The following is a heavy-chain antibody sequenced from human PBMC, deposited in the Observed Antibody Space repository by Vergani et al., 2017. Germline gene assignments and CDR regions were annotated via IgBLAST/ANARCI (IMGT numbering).Heavy chain of an antibody. D-gene: IGHD2-15*01. V-gene: IGHV3-21*04. CDR1: GFTFSSYS. J-gene: IGHJ6*02. CDR3: AIWWGYCSGGSCYSGYYYYGMDV. CDR2: ISSSSSYI. Sequence: EVQLVESGGGLVKPGGSLRLSCAASGFTFSSYSMNWVRQAPGKGLEWVSSISSSSSYIYYADSVKGRFTISRDNAKNSLYLQRNSLRAEDTAVYYCAIWWGYCSGGSCYSGYYYYGMDVWGQGTTVTVSS.